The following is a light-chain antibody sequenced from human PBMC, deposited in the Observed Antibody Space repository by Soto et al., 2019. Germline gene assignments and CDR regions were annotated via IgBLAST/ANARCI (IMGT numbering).Light chain of an antibody. V-gene: IGKV1-39*01. CDR2: ATS. CDR3: QQSYNSPQT. Sequence: DIQMTQSPSSLSASVGDRVTITCRTSQRITRFLNWYQQQPGKAPKLLIYATSTLQRGVPSRFSGSGSGTDFTLTISGLQREDSATYYCQQSYNSPQTFGQGTKVEIK. J-gene: IGKJ1*01. CDR1: QRITRF.